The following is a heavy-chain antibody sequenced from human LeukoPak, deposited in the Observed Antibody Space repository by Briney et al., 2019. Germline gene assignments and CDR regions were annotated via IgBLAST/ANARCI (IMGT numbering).Heavy chain of an antibody. CDR2: INPSGGST. V-gene: IGHV1-46*01. D-gene: IGHD2-2*01. CDR1: GYTFTSYS. Sequence: ASVKVSCKAPGYTFTSYSFHWVRLAPGQGLEWMGIINPSGGSTSYAQKFQGRVTMTRDTSTSTVYMELSSLRSEDTAVYYCARVVCSSTSCYLDCWGQGTLVTVSS. CDR3: ARVVCSSTSCYLDC. J-gene: IGHJ4*02.